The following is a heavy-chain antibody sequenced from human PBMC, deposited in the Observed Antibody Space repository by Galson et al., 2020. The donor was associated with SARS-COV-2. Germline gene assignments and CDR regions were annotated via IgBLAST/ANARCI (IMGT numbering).Heavy chain of an antibody. CDR1: GFTYNNYA. CDR3: ARVFDY. CDR2: ISYDGGLK. J-gene: IGHJ4*02. V-gene: IGHV3-30*04. Sequence: GESLKISCAASGFTYNNYAMHWVRQAPGKGLEWVALISYDGGLKFYSDSVKGRFTISRDNSKNTLYLQMNSLRAEDTAVYYCARVFDYWGQGTLVTVSS.